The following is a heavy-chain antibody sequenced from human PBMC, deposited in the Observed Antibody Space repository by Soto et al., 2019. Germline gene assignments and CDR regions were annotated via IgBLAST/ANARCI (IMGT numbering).Heavy chain of an antibody. J-gene: IGHJ4*01. CDR3: TTDSYINRQIVRLDY. Sequence: GGSLRLSCAASGFIFSNAWINWVRQAPGKGLEWVGRIKSKADGGTTDFAAPVKGRFAISRDDSKKLMYMQMSSLRTEDTAWYFFTTDSYINRQIVRLDYWGHGTLVTVSS. CDR2: IKSKADGGTT. CDR1: GFIFSNAW. D-gene: IGHD3-16*01. V-gene: IGHV3-15*07.